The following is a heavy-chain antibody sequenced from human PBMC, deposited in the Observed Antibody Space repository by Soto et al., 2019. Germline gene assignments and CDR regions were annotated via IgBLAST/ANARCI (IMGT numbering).Heavy chain of an antibody. CDR1: GFTFGDYA. Sequence: EVQLVESGGGLVQPGRSLRLSCTASGFTFGDYAMSWVRQAPGKGLEWGGFIRSKAYGGTTEYAASVKGRFTISRDDSKSIAYLQMNSLKTEDTAVYYCTAGKLYPSLDFDYWGQGTLVTVSS. D-gene: IGHD2-8*01. J-gene: IGHJ4*02. CDR2: IRSKAYGGTT. CDR3: TAGKLYPSLDFDY. V-gene: IGHV3-49*04.